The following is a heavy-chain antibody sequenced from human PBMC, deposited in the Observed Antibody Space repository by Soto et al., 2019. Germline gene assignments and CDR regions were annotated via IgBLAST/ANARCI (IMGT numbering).Heavy chain of an antibody. J-gene: IGHJ6*02. CDR1: GGTFSSYA. D-gene: IGHD2-21*01. CDR3: ERDPGEGYGMDV. Sequence: ASVKVSCKASGGTFSSYAISWVRQAPGQGLEWMGGIIPIFGTANYAQKFQGRVTITADESTSTAYMEPSSLRSEDTAVYYCERDPGEGYGMDVWGQGTTVTVSS. CDR2: IIPIFGTA. V-gene: IGHV1-69*13.